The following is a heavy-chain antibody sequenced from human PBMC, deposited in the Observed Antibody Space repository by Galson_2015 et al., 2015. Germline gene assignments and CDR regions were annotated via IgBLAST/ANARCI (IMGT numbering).Heavy chain of an antibody. D-gene: IGHD1-7*01. CDR1: GFIFSSSA. CDR2: ITGSGHST. V-gene: IGHV3-23*01. J-gene: IGHJ4*02. Sequence: SLRLSCAASGFIFSSSAMSWVRQAPGKGLEWVSAITGSGHSTYYADSVRGRFTVSRDNSKNTLYLQMNSLRAEDTAVYYCATGRTIYNFDYWGQGTLVTVSS. CDR3: ATGRTIYNFDY.